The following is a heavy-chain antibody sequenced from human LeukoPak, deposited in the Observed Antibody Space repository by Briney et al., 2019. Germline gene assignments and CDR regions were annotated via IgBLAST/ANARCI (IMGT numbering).Heavy chain of an antibody. CDR2: INPSGGST. Sequence: GASVKVSCKASGYTFTNYYIHWVRQAPGQGLEWMGIINPSGGSTSYAQKFQGRVTMTRDTSTSTVYMELSSLRSEDTAVYYCARDRGYYDSSGFRVTLGYYGMDVWGQGTTVTVSS. J-gene: IGHJ6*02. V-gene: IGHV1-46*01. D-gene: IGHD3-22*01. CDR1: GYTFTNYY. CDR3: ARDRGYYDSSGFRVTLGYYGMDV.